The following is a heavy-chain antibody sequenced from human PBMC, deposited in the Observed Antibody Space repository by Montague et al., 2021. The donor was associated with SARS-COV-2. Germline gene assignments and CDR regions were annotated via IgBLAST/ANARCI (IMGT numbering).Heavy chain of an antibody. CDR1: GGSISSYF. CDR3: ARAVRYYDFCSGYTEYYYGMDV. D-gene: IGHD3-3*01. J-gene: IGHJ6*02. CDR2: IYYSGTT. Sequence: SETLSLTCTVSGGSISSYFWSWIRQPPGKGLEWIGSIYYSGTTNYSPSLKSRVTISVDTSKNQFSLKLSSVTAADTAVYYCARAVRYYDFCSGYTEYYYGMDVWGQGTTVTVSS. V-gene: IGHV4-59*01.